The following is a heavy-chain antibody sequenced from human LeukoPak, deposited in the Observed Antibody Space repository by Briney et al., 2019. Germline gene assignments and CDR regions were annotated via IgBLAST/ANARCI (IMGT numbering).Heavy chain of an antibody. CDR2: ISAYNGNT. J-gene: IGHJ5*02. D-gene: IGHD3-3*01. CDR3: AGKYYDFWSGYYGFDP. Sequence: ASVKVSCKASGYTFTSYGISWVRQAPGQGLEWMGWISAYNGNTNYAQKLQGRVTMTTDTSTSTAYMELRSLRSDDTAVYYCAGKYYDFWSGYYGFDPWGQGTLVTVSS. V-gene: IGHV1-18*01. CDR1: GYTFTSYG.